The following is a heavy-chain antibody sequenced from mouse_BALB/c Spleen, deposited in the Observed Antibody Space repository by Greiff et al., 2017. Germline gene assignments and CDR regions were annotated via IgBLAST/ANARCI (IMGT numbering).Heavy chain of an antibody. Sequence: EVQGVESGGGLVQPGGSRKLSCAASGFTFSSFGMHWVRQAPEKGLEWVAYISSGSSTIYYADTVKGRFTISRDNPKNTLFLQMTSLRSEDTAMYYCARSTVVPFAYWGQGTLVTVSA. D-gene: IGHD1-1*01. CDR3: ARSTVVPFAY. V-gene: IGHV5-17*02. J-gene: IGHJ3*01. CDR2: ISSGSSTI. CDR1: GFTFSSFG.